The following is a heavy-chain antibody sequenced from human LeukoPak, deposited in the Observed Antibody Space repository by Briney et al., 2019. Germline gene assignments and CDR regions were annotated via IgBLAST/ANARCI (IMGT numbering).Heavy chain of an antibody. V-gene: IGHV1-69*04. D-gene: IGHD4/OR15-4a*01. CDR2: IIPILGIA. CDR1: GGTXXXYA. J-gene: IGHJ4*02. CDR3: ARSANFYGTIDY. Sequence: KXSCXXXGGTXXXYAISWVRQAPGQGLEWMGRIIPILGIANYAQKFQGRVTITADKSTSTAYMELSSLRSEDTAVYYCARSANFYGTIDYWGQGTLVTVSS.